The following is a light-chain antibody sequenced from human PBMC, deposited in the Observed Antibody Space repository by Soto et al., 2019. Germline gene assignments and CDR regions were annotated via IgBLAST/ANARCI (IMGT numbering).Light chain of an antibody. CDR1: SSGVGGYNY. V-gene: IGLV2-14*01. CDR2: DVS. Sequence: QSALTQPASVSGSPGQSITISCTGTSSGVGGYNYVSRYQQHPGKAPKLMIYDVSNRPSGVSNRFSGSKSGNTASLTISGLQAEDEADYYCSSYTSSSTLDVFGTGTKVTVL. CDR3: SSYTSSSTLDV. J-gene: IGLJ1*01.